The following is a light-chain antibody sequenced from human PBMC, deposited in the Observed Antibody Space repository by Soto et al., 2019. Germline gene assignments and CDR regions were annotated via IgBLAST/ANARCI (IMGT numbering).Light chain of an antibody. CDR3: SSYTSSGTVV. Sequence: QSALTQPASVSGSPGQSITISCTGTSSDVGGYNYVSWYQQHPGKAPKLMICAVSNRPSGVSNRFSGSKSGNTASLTISGLQAEDEADYYCSSYTSSGTVVIGGGTKLTVL. V-gene: IGLV2-14*03. J-gene: IGLJ2*01. CDR2: AVS. CDR1: SSDVGGYNY.